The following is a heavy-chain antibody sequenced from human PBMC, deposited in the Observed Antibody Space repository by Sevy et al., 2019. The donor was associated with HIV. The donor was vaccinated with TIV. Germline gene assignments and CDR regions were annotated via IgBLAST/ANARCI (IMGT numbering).Heavy chain of an antibody. D-gene: IGHD3-10*01. CDR3: ARDYKYAFDI. J-gene: IGHJ3*02. CDR2: ITSSSRSI. Sequence: GGSLRLSCAASGFTFSSYSMNWVRQAPGKGLEYLSYITSSSRSIYYADSVKGRFTISRDNAKNSLYLQMNSLRDEDTAVYYCARDYKYAFDIWGQGTIVTVSS. V-gene: IGHV3-48*02. CDR1: GFTFSSYS.